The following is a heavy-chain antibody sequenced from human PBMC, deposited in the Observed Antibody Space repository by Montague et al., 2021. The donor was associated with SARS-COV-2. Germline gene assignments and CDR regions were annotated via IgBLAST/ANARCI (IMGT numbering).Heavy chain of an antibody. V-gene: IGHV4-59*01. J-gene: IGHJ4*02. Sequence: SETLSLTSTVSGDSISSYYWSWIRQSPGKGLEWIGKIDFSGTTNYNPSLKSRVTISVDTSKNQFSLQLSSVTAADAAVYYCARDARGGDFGGYWGQGILVTVSS. CDR3: ARDARGGDFGGY. CDR2: IDFSGTT. CDR1: GDSISSYY. D-gene: IGHD2-21*02.